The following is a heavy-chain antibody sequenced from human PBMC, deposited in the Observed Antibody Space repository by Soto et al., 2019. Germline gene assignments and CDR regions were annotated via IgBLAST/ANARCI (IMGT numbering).Heavy chain of an antibody. CDR1: GGTFSSYA. Sequence: QVQLVQSGAEVKKPGSSVKVSCKASGGTFSSYAISWVRQAPGQGLEWMGGIIPIFGTANYAQKFQGRVTITADESTSTAYNERSSLRSEDTAVYYCARDKVGYYEGSGYYRVSVPPDSYYGMDGWGQGTTVTVSS. CDR3: ARDKVGYYEGSGYYRVSVPPDSYYGMDG. J-gene: IGHJ6*01. V-gene: IGHV1-69*01. D-gene: IGHD3-22*01. CDR2: IIPIFGTA.